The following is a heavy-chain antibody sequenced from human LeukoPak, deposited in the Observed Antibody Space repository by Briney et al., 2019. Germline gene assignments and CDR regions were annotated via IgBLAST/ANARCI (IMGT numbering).Heavy chain of an antibody. V-gene: IGHV3-53*01. CDR1: GFTVSSNY. CDR2: IYSGGST. Sequence: PGGSLRLSCAASGFTVSSNYMSWVRQAPGKGLEWVSVIYSGGSTYYADSVKGRFTISRDNSKNTLYLQMNSLRAEDTAVYYCARWTYDSSGYLLGIDYWGQGTLVTVSS. CDR3: ARWTYDSSGYLLGIDY. J-gene: IGHJ4*02. D-gene: IGHD3-22*01.